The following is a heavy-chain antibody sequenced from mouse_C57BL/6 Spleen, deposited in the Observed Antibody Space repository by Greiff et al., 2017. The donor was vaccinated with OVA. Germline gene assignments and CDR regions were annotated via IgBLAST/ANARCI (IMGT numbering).Heavy chain of an antibody. D-gene: IGHD3-2*02. Sequence: EVNVVESGGGLVKPGGSLKLSCAASGFTFSSYAMSWVRQTPEKRLEWVATISDGGSYTYSPDNVKGRFTISRDNAKNNLYLQMSHLKSEDTAMYYCARDSTGYPFAYWGQGTLVTVSA. V-gene: IGHV5-4*01. CDR3: ARDSTGYPFAY. CDR1: GFTFSSYA. CDR2: ISDGGSYT. J-gene: IGHJ3*01.